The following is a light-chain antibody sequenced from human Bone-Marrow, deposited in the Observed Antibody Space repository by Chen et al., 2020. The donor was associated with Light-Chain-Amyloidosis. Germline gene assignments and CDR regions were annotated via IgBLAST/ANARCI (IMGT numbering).Light chain of an antibody. Sequence: NFILTQSRSVSVSPGTTVIISCTHSNGSIPTHYEQWYQQRPGSSPTTVIYEDDQRTSGVPVRFSCSIDRSSNSASLTISRLKTEDEADYYCQSYQGSSQGVFGGGTKLTVL. CDR3: QSYQGSSQGV. J-gene: IGLJ3*02. V-gene: IGLV6-57*01. CDR1: NGSIPTHY. CDR2: EDD.